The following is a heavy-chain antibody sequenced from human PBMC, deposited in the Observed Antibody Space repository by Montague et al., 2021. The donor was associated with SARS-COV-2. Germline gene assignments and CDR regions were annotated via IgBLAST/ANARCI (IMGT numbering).Heavy chain of an antibody. J-gene: IGHJ4*01. Sequence: SETLSLTCTVSGSISGYYWTWIRQSAGKGLEWIGRISSSGGIDYNASLKSRVTMSLDTSKIQLSLKLSSVTAADTAVYYCARQYIGYNRRFDYWGQEPWSLSPQ. CDR2: ISSSGGI. CDR1: GSISGYY. D-gene: IGHD5-12*01. CDR3: ARQYIGYNRRFDY. V-gene: IGHV4-4*07.